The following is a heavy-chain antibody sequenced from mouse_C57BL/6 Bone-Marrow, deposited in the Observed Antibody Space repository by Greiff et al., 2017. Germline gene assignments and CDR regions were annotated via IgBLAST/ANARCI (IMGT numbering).Heavy chain of an antibody. D-gene: IGHD2-4*01. CDR1: GYTFTDYY. J-gene: IGHJ2*01. CDR3: APYDYDFDY. V-gene: IGHV1-19*01. Sequence: VQLQQSGPVLVKPGASVKMSCKASGYTFTDYYMNWVKQSHGKSLEWIGVINPYNGGTSYNQKFKGKATLTVDKSSITAYMELNSLTSEDSAVYYCAPYDYDFDYWGQGTTLTVSS. CDR2: INPYNGGT.